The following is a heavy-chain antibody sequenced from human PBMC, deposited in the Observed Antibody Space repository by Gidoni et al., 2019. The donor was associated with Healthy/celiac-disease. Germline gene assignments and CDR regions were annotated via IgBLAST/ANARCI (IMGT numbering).Heavy chain of an antibody. Sequence: EVQLVESGGGLVKPGGSLRLSCAASGSTFSSYSMNWVRQAPGKGLEWVSSISSSSSYIYYADSVKGRFTISRDNAKNSLYLQMNSLRAEDTAVYYCARFYGEGGSYYDAFDIWGQGTMVTVSS. CDR3: ARFYGEGGSYYDAFDI. CDR2: ISSSSSYI. V-gene: IGHV3-21*01. J-gene: IGHJ3*02. CDR1: GSTFSSYS. D-gene: IGHD1-26*01.